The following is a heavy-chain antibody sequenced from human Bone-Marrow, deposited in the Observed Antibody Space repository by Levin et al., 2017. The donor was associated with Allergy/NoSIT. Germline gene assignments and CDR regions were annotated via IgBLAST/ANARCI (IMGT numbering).Heavy chain of an antibody. D-gene: IGHD1-14*01. CDR3: ARCRGPRARKFDY. Sequence: GGSLRLSCAASGFTFSSYWMSWVHQAPGKGLEWVANIKQDGSEKYYVDSVKGRFTISRDNAKNSLYLQMNSLRAEDTAVYYCARCRGPRARKFDYWGQGTLVTVSS. CDR1: GFTFSSYW. J-gene: IGHJ4*02. V-gene: IGHV3-7*01. CDR2: IKQDGSEK.